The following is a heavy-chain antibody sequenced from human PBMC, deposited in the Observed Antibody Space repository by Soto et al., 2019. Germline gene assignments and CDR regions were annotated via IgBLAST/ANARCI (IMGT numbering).Heavy chain of an antibody. CDR1: GYTFTSYY. D-gene: IGHD2-15*01. V-gene: IGHV1-46*01. Sequence: QVQLVQSGAEVKKPGASVKVSCKASGYTFTSYYMHWVRQAPGQGLEWMGIINPSGGSTSYAQKCQGRVTMTRDTSTSTVYMELSSLRSEDTAVYYCARDTVVVAAHDAFDIWGQGTMVTVSS. CDR3: ARDTVVVAAHDAFDI. CDR2: INPSGGST. J-gene: IGHJ3*02.